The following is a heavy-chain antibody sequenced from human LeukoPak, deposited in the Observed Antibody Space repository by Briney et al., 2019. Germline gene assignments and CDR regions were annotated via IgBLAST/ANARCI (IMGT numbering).Heavy chain of an antibody. D-gene: IGHD6-19*01. V-gene: IGHV1-69*05. CDR2: SIPILGTA. CDR1: GYIFSSYA. Sequence: SVKVSCKASGYIFSSYAISWARQAPGQGLEWMGGSIPILGTANYAQKFQGRVTITTDESTSTAYMELSSLRSDDTAVYYCARAWKWLDFDYWGQGTLVTVSS. J-gene: IGHJ4*02. CDR3: ARAWKWLDFDY.